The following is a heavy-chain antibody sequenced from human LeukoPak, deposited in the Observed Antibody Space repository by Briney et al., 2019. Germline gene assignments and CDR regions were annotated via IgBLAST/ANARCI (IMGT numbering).Heavy chain of an antibody. V-gene: IGHV3-23*01. Sequence: GGSLRVSCVASGFSFGNYAMSWVRQAPGKGLQWVSQISGTGGATWYAGFARDRFTISRDNSKKTLYLQMSGLRVEDTAMYYCVKDPRDTYGTNWFVSWGQGTLLIVSS. CDR1: GFSFGNYA. CDR3: VKDPRDTYGTNWFVS. J-gene: IGHJ5*01. D-gene: IGHD2-21*01. CDR2: ISGTGGAT.